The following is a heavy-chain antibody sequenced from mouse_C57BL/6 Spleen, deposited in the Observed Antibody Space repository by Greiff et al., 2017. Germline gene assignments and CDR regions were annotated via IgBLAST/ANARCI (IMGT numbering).Heavy chain of an antibody. V-gene: IGHV5-4*01. CDR2: ISDGGSYT. Sequence: EVQLQESGGGLVKPGGSLKLSCAASGFTFSSYAMSWVRQTPEKRLEWVATISDGGSYTYYPDNVKGRFTISRDNAKNYLYLHMSHMRSEDTAMYYCARRSTGTRGYVDVWGTGTTVTVSS. CDR3: ARRSTGTRGYVDV. J-gene: IGHJ1*03. D-gene: IGHD4-1*02. CDR1: GFTFSSYA.